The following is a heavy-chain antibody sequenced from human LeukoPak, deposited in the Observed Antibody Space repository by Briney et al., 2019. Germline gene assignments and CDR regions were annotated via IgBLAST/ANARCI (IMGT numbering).Heavy chain of an antibody. CDR1: HFTTSSKY. CDR3: ARQLGASGHTG. Sequence: GGSLRLCCAASHFTTSSKYLSWVRQAPGKGLEWVSIIFAGGSTSYADSVKGRVTISRDNSRNTLYLQMNSLRAEDTAVYYCARQLGASGHTGWGQGTLVTVSS. CDR2: IFAGGST. J-gene: IGHJ4*02. D-gene: IGHD1-26*01. V-gene: IGHV3-53*01.